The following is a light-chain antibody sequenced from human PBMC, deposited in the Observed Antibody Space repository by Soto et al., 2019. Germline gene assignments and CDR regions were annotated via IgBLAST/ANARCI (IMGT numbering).Light chain of an antibody. J-gene: IGLJ1*01. CDR1: STNIGAGYD. CDR3: QSYDSSLSAFYV. CDR2: ENN. V-gene: IGLV1-40*01. Sequence: QSVLTQPPSVSGAPGQRVTISCTGSSTNIGAGYDVHWYQQPPGKGPKLLIFENNKRPSGVPDRFSGSKSGTSASLAITGLLPEDEADYYCQSYDSSLSAFYVFGTGTKVTVL.